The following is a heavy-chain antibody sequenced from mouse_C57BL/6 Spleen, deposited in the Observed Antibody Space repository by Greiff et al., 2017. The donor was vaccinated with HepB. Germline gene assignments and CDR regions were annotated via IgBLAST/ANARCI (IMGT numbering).Heavy chain of an antibody. J-gene: IGHJ1*03. CDR1: GYSITSGYS. CDR2: ISYDGSN. V-gene: IGHV3-6*01. Sequence: EVQLQQSGPGLVKPSQSLSLTCSVTGYSITSGYSWNWIRPFPGNKLEWMGYISYDGSNNYNPSLNNRISITRDTSKNQFFLKLNSVTTEDTATYYGARGDYGSSFWYFDVWGTGTTVTVSS. CDR3: ARGDYGSSFWYFDV. D-gene: IGHD1-1*01.